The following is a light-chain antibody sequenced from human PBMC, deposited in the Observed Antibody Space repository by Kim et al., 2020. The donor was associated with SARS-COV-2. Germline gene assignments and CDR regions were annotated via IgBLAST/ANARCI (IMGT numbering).Light chain of an antibody. CDR1: SSDVGGYKY. Sequence: QSALTQPASVSGSPGQSITISCTGTSSDVGGYKYVSWYQQHPGKAPKLMIYDVSNRPSGVSNRFSGSKSGNTASLTISGLQAEDEADYYCNSFAGSSTYVFGTGTKVTVL. J-gene: IGLJ1*01. CDR3: NSFAGSSTYV. CDR2: DVS. V-gene: IGLV2-14*03.